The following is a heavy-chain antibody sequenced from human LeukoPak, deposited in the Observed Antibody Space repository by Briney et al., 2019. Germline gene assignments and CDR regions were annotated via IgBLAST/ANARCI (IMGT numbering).Heavy chain of an antibody. V-gene: IGHV1-69*04. Sequence: AASVTVSCKASGGTFSSYAMSWVRQAPGQGLEWMGRIISILDIANYAQKFQRRVTITADKSTSTAYMELSSLRSEGTAVYYCARVKGITMVRGVPYGMDVWGQGTTVTVSS. CDR3: ARVKGITMVRGVPYGMDV. CDR2: IISILDIA. CDR1: GGTFSSYA. J-gene: IGHJ6*02. D-gene: IGHD3-10*01.